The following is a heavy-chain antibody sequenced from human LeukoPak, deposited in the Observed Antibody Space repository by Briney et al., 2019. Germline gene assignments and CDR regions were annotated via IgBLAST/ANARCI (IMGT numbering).Heavy chain of an antibody. D-gene: IGHD3-10*01. V-gene: IGHV3-23*01. CDR1: GFTFSSYA. Sequence: GGSLRLSCAASGFTFSSYAMSWVRQAPGKGLEWVSAISGSGGSTCYADSVKGRFTISRDNSKNTLYLQMNSLRAEDTAVYYCAKNYYGSGSTLDYWGQGTLVTVSS. J-gene: IGHJ4*02. CDR3: AKNYYGSGSTLDY. CDR2: ISGSGGST.